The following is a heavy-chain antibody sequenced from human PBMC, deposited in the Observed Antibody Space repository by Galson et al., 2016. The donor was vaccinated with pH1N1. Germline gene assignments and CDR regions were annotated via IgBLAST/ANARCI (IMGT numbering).Heavy chain of an antibody. CDR2: IIAIFGVP. Sequence: SVKVSCKASGGIFNKYAISWVRQVPGQGLEWVGDIIAIFGVPNYAQKFQGRVTINADKSTNTAYMELSSLKSDDTAVYYCAASETYKPSSYDYWGLGTLVTVSS. V-gene: IGHV1-69*10. D-gene: IGHD3-10*01. J-gene: IGHJ4*02. CDR3: AASETYKPSSYDY. CDR1: GGIFNKYA.